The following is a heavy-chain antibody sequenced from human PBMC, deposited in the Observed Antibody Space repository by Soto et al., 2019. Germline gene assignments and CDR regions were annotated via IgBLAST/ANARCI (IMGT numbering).Heavy chain of an antibody. CDR3: ASGYCSGGSCYSHAFDI. CDR2: IWYDGSNK. J-gene: IGHJ3*02. V-gene: IGHV3-33*01. D-gene: IGHD2-15*01. CDR1: GFTFSSYG. Sequence: VQLVESGGGVVQPGRSLRLSCAASGFTFSSYGMHWVRQAPGKGLEWVAVIWYDGSNKYYADSVKGRFTISRDNSKNTLYLQMNSLRAEDTAVYYCASGYCSGGSCYSHAFDIWGQGTMVTVSS.